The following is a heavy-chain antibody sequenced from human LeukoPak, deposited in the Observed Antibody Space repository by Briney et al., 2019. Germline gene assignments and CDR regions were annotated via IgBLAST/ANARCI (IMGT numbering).Heavy chain of an antibody. CDR3: ARAQIAAAGIGPFDI. J-gene: IGHJ3*02. Sequence: GGSLRLSCAASGFTFSSYTMNWVRQAPGKGLEWVSSITTSSSYLYYADSVKGRFTISRDNAENSLYLQMNSLRDEDTAVYYCARAQIAAAGIGPFDIWGQGTVVTVSS. CDR2: ITTSSSYL. D-gene: IGHD6-13*01. CDR1: GFTFSSYT. V-gene: IGHV3-21*01.